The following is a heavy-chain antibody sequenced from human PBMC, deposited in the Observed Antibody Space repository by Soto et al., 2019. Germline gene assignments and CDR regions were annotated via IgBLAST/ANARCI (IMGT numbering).Heavy chain of an antibody. J-gene: IGHJ6*02. CDR3: SRGVWFGVNYGVDV. CDR1: GFTFSSYG. CDR2: IKNKAENYAT. V-gene: IGHV3-73*01. D-gene: IGHD3-10*01. Sequence: PGGSLRLSCAASGFTFSSYGMHWVRQASGKGLEWVGRIKNKAENYATAYGASVKGRFTISRDDSKDTAYLQVNSLKTEDTAVYYCSRGVWFGVNYGVDVWGQGTKVTVSS.